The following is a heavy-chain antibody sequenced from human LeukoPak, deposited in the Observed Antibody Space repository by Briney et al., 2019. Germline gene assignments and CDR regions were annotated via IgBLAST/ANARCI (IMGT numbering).Heavy chain of an antibody. Sequence: GGSLRLSCAASGFAFSVYEMYWVRQAPGKGLEWVSYISSSGGTRYYADSVKGRFTISRDNAKNSLYLQMNSLRAEDTAVYYCARDSRVVVAATDYWGQGTLVTVSS. CDR2: ISSSGGTR. CDR1: GFAFSVYE. D-gene: IGHD2-15*01. CDR3: ARDSRVVVAATDY. V-gene: IGHV3-48*03. J-gene: IGHJ4*02.